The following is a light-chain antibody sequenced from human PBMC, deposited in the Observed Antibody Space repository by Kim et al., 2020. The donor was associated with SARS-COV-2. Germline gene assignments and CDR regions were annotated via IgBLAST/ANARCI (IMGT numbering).Light chain of an antibody. V-gene: IGLV3-1*01. CDR3: QAWDSNVV. CDR2: QDS. CDR1: KLGEKY. Sequence: VSVSPGQTASITCAGDKLGEKYACWYQQKPGQSPVRVIYQDSKRPSGIPERFSGSNAGNTATLTISGTQAMDEADYYCQAWDSNVVFGGGTQLTVL. J-gene: IGLJ2*01.